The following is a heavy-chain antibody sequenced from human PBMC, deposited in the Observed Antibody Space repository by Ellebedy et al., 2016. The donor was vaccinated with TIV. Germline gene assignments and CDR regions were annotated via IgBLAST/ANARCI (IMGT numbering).Heavy chain of an antibody. Sequence: GESLKISCAASGFSFDIYTMTWVRHAPGWGLQWVSSLSGRSRDIHYGDSVKGRFTISRDNAKNSLYLQMNSLRVEDTAIYFCAREGAARPTHSMDVWGQGTTVSVSS. J-gene: IGHJ6*02. V-gene: IGHV3-21*01. CDR3: AREGAARPTHSMDV. D-gene: IGHD6-25*01. CDR1: GFSFDIYT. CDR2: LSGRSRDI.